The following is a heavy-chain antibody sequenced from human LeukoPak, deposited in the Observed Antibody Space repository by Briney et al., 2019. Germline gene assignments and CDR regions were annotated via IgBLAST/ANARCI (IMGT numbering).Heavy chain of an antibody. Sequence: SETLSLSCAVSGYSINSGYCWGWIRQPPGKGLEWIGGIDHSGNTHYNPSLKNRVTISVDTSKNEFSLKLSSVTATDTAVYYCARVLRYCSGGNCYSGGLGYMDVWGKGTTVTISS. J-gene: IGHJ6*03. V-gene: IGHV4-38-2*01. CDR2: IDHSGNT. D-gene: IGHD2-15*01. CDR3: ARVLRYCSGGNCYSGGLGYMDV. CDR1: GYSINSGYC.